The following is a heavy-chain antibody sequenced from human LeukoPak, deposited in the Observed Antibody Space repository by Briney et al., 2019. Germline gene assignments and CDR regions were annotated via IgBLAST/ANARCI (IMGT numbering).Heavy chain of an antibody. J-gene: IGHJ6*04. V-gene: IGHV4-39*07. CDR1: GGYISSSSYY. CDR2: IYYSGST. Sequence: SETLSLTCTVSGGYISSSSYYWGWIRQPPGKGLEWIGSIYYSGSTYYNPSLKSRVTISVDTSKNQFSLKLSSVTAADTAVYYCARVVQALGTDVWGKGTTVTVSS. D-gene: IGHD1-14*01. CDR3: ARVVQALGTDV.